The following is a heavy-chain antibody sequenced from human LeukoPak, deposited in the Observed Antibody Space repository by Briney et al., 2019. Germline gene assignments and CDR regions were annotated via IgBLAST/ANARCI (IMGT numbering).Heavy chain of an antibody. CDR2: INSDGGST. CDR1: GFTLSSYW. D-gene: IGHD6-19*01. Sequence: GGSLRLSCAASGFTLSSYWMHWVRQAPGKGLAWVSRINSDGGSTGYADSVKGRFTISSDNSKNTLYLQMNSLRVEDTAVYFCARASQWLAFDDWGQGTLVTVSS. V-gene: IGHV3-74*01. J-gene: IGHJ4*02. CDR3: ARASQWLAFDD.